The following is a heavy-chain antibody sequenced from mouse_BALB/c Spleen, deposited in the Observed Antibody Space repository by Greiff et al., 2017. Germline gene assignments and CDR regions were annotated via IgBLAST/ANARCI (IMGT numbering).Heavy chain of an antibody. D-gene: IGHD3-1*01. CDR2: ILPGSGST. Sequence: QVHVKQSGAELLKPGASVKISCKATGYTFSSYWIKWVKQRPGHGLEWIGEILPGSGSTNYNEKFKGKATFTADTSSNTAYMQLSSRTSEDSAVYYCAREGARATSYYAMDYWGQGTSVTVSS. CDR3: AREGARATSYYAMDY. CDR1: GYTFSSYW. V-gene: IGHV1-9*01. J-gene: IGHJ4*01.